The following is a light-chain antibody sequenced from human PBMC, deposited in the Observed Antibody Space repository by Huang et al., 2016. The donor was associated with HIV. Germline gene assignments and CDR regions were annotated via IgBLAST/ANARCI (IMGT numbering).Light chain of an antibody. CDR1: QGIGNS. Sequence: DIQITQSPSSLSASVRDRVTITCRARQGIGNSLAWDQQKPEKAPRLLLYATSRVESGVPSRFSGSGSGTHFTLTISTLQPEDIASYYCQQYHGIPWTFGQGTKVEIK. CDR3: QQYHGIPWT. V-gene: IGKV1-NL1*01. J-gene: IGKJ1*01. CDR2: ATS.